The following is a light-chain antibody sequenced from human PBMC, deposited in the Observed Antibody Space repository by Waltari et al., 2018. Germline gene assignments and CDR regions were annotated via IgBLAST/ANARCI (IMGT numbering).Light chain of an antibody. CDR3: QVWDSSSDHYWV. CDR1: NIGSKS. CDR2: DDS. V-gene: IGLV3-21*02. Sequence: SYVLTQPPSVSVAPGQTARITCGGNNIGSKSVHWFQQKPGQAPVLVVHDDSDRPSGIPGRFSGSNSGSTATLTISRVEAGDEADYYCQVWDSSSDHYWVFGGGTKLTVL. J-gene: IGLJ3*02.